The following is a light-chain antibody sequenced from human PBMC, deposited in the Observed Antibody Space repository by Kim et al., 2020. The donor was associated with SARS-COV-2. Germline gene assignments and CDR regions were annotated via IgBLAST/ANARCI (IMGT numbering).Light chain of an antibody. CDR1: QDISRY. CDR2: TAS. Sequence: DIQMTQSPSSLSASVGDRVTITCRASQDISRYLNWYQQKPGKAPKLLIYTASSLQSGVPSRFTGSGSETDCTLTISSLQPEDFATYYCQQTYSASRTFGQGTQGGYQ. V-gene: IGKV1-39*01. CDR3: QQTYSASRT. J-gene: IGKJ1*01.